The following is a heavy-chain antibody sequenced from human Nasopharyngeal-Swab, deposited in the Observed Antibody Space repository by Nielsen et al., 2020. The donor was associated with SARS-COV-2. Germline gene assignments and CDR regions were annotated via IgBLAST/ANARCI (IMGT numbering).Heavy chain of an antibody. CDR3: PRGSGWYHYYYYYGMDV. D-gene: IGHD6-19*01. Sequence: LSLTCAASGFTFSSYAMHWVRQAPGKGLEWVAVISYDGSNKYYADSVKGRFTISRDNSKNTLYLQMNSLRAEDTAVYYCPRGSGWYHYYYYYGMDVWGQGTTVTVSS. CDR1: GFTFSSYA. CDR2: ISYDGSNK. V-gene: IGHV3-30-3*01. J-gene: IGHJ6*02.